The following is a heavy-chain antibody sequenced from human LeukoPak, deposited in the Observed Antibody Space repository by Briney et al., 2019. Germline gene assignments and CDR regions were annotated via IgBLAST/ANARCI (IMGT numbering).Heavy chain of an antibody. D-gene: IGHD3-9*01. CDR1: GGPISNYY. CDR2: INDRGST. J-gene: IGHJ4*02. Sequence: PSETLSLTCIVSGGPISNYYWSWIRQPPGKGLEWIGYINDRGSTSYYPSLSSRVTISVDTSKNQASLKLTSVTAADTAVYYCARGSISTGYYLSDHWGQGILVTVSS. CDR3: ARGSISTGYYLSDH. V-gene: IGHV4-59*08.